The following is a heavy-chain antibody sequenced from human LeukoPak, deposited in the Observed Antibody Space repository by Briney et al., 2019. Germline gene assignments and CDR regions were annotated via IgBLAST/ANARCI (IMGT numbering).Heavy chain of an antibody. CDR3: ASFLIPGGYSGYDSPPGLYYYYYYMDV. CDR1: GYTFTSYG. D-gene: IGHD5-12*01. V-gene: IGHV1-69*13. J-gene: IGHJ6*03. CDR2: IIPIFGTA. Sequence: ASVKVSCKASGYTFTSYGISWVRQAPGQGLEWMEGIIPIFGTANYAQKFQGRVTITADESTSTAYMELSSLRSEDTAVYYCASFLIPGGYSGYDSPPGLYYYYYYMDVWGKGTTVTVSS.